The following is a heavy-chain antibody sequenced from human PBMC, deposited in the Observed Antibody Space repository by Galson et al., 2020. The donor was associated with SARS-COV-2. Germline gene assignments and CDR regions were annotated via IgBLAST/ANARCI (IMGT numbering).Heavy chain of an antibody. Sequence: GGSLRLCCAASGFTFSSSAMHWVRQAPGKGREWVAIISYAGTTRYKSDSVKGRFTISRDISKNTLYLQMNRLRPEDTSVYYCARETDDNTSSWYDNWGQGTLVTVSP. CDR3: ARETDDNTSSWYDN. J-gene: IGHJ5*02. V-gene: IGHV3-30*04. CDR1: GFTFSSSA. CDR2: ISYAGTTR. D-gene: IGHD2-2*01.